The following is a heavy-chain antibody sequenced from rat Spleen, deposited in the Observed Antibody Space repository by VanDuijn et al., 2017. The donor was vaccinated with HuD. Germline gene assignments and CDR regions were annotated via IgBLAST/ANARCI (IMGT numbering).Heavy chain of an antibody. D-gene: IGHD5-1*01. Sequence: QVQLKESGPGLVQPSQTLSLTCIVSGFSLTSYHVHWVRQPPGKGLEWMGIIWTGGTTTYNSLLKSRLSISRDTSKSQVFLKMNSLQTEDSATYYCARDPLLGAPFDSWGQGVMVTVSS. J-gene: IGHJ2*01. V-gene: IGHV2-30*01. CDR3: ARDPLLGAPFDS. CDR1: GFSLTSYH. CDR2: IWTGGTT.